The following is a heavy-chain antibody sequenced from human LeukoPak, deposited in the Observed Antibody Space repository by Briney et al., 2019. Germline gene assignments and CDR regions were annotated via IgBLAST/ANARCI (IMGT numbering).Heavy chain of an antibody. CDR3: VRDRWPGLGDF. J-gene: IGHJ6*02. CDR2: IYSGGLT. V-gene: IGHV3-66*01. CDR1: GSTVSENY. D-gene: IGHD6-19*01. Sequence: PGGSLRLSCAVSGSTVSENYMSWVRQAPGKGLEWVSTIYSGGLTYYADPVKGKFTISRDNSKNTLYLQMSSLRAEDTAVYYCVRDRWPGLGDFWGQGTTVTVSS.